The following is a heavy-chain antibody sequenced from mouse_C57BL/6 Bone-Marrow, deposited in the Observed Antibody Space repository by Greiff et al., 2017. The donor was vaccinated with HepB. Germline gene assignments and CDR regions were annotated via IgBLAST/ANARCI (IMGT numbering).Heavy chain of an antibody. Sequence: VQLVESGAELARPGASVKLSCKASGYTFTSYGISWVKQRTGQGLEWIGEIYPRSGNTYYNEKFKGKATLTADKSSSTAYMELRSLTSEESAVYFCASPNYGSSYVDYFDYWGQGTTLTVSS. CDR2: IYPRSGNT. J-gene: IGHJ2*01. CDR1: GYTFTSYG. CDR3: ASPNYGSSYVDYFDY. V-gene: IGHV1-81*01. D-gene: IGHD1-1*01.